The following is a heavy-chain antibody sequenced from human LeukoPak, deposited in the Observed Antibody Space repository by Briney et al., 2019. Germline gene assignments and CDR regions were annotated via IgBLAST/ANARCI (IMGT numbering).Heavy chain of an antibody. Sequence: GGSLRLSCIISGFPFSSYWMSWVRQAPGKGLEWVANIKQDGSEKYYVDSVEGRFTISRDNAKSSLYLQMHSLRAEDTAVYYCARGIRSNWGQGTLVTVSS. D-gene: IGHD6-6*01. CDR3: ARGIRSN. J-gene: IGHJ4*02. CDR1: GFPFSSYW. V-gene: IGHV3-7*01. CDR2: IKQDGSEK.